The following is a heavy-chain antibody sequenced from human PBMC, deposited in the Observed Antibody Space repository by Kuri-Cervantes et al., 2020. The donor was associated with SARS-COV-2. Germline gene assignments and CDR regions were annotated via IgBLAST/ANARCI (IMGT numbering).Heavy chain of an antibody. CDR1: GYTFTSYY. D-gene: IGHD2-2*01. CDR3: ARGGVVVPASPYGMDV. Sequence: ASVKVSCKASGYTFTSYYMHWVRQAPGQGLEWMGIINPGGGSTSYAQKFQGRVTMTRDTSTSTVYMELSGLRSEDTAVYYCARGGVVVPASPYGMDVWGQGTTVTVSS. J-gene: IGHJ6*02. V-gene: IGHV1-46*01. CDR2: INPGGGST.